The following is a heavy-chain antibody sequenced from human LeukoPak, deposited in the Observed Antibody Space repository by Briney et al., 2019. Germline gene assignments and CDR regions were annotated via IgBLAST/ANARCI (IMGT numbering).Heavy chain of an antibody. CDR2: TYYRSKWYN. CDR3: AREGSSERYYDFWSGGNYFDY. J-gene: IGHJ4*02. Sequence: SQTLSLTCAISGDSVSSNSAAWNWIRQSPSRGLEWLGRTYYRSKWYNDYAVSVKSRITINPDTSKNQFSLQLNSVTPEDTAVYYCAREGSSERYYDFWSGGNYFDYWGQGTLVTVSS. CDR1: GDSVSSNSAA. D-gene: IGHD3-3*01. V-gene: IGHV6-1*01.